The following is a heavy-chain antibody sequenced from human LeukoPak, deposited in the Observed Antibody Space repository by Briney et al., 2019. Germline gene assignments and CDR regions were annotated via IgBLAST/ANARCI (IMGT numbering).Heavy chain of an antibody. CDR2: IYSSGST. J-gene: IGHJ4*02. CDR1: GGSISRSNFY. V-gene: IGHV4-39*07. D-gene: IGHD3-22*01. Sequence: SETLSLTCSVSGGSISRSNFYWGWIRQSPGKGLEWIGSIYSSGSTYYNPSLKSRVTISVDTSKNQFSLKLSSVTAADTAVYYCARVQDYYDSSGHRRKDFDYWGQGTLVTVSS. CDR3: ARVQDYYDSSGHRRKDFDY.